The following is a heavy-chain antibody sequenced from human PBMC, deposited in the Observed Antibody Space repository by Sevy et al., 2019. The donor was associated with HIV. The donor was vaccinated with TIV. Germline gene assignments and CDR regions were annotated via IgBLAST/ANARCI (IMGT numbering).Heavy chain of an antibody. V-gene: IGHV3-53*01. D-gene: IGHD3-3*02. Sequence: GGSLRLSCAASGFSVSTNYMSWVRQAPGKGLQWVSVIYSGGTTYYADSVKGRFTISRDNSKNTLYLQMDSLRVEDTAVYYCAIDSAGIRRNYGMDVWGKGTTVTVSS. J-gene: IGHJ6*04. CDR1: GFSVSTNY. CDR3: AIDSAGIRRNYGMDV. CDR2: IYSGGTT.